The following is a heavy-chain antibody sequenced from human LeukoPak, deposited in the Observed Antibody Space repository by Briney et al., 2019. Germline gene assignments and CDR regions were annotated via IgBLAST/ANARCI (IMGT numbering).Heavy chain of an antibody. J-gene: IGHJ4*02. CDR1: GYTFTSYE. CDR2: MNPNTGNT. CDR3: ARGGFPSAS. V-gene: IGHV1-8*01. Sequence: GASVTVSCKASGYTFTSYEINWVRQAPGQGLEWMGWMNPNTGNTGYAQNFQGRVTMTSDTSITTAYMELNSLTSEDTAVYYCARGGFPSASWGQGTLVTVSS.